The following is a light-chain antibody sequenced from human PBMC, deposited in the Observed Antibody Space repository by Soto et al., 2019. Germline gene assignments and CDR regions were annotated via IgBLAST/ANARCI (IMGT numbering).Light chain of an antibody. CDR3: QRYGTSTT. V-gene: IGKV3-20*01. CDR2: GAS. Sequence: EIVLTQSPGPLSSSPGERATLSCRASQSVPNSYLAWYQQKPGQAPRLLIYGASSRATGIPVRFSGSGSGTDFTLTISRLEPEDFAVYYCQRYGTSTTFGQGTKVDIK. J-gene: IGKJ1*01. CDR1: QSVPNSY.